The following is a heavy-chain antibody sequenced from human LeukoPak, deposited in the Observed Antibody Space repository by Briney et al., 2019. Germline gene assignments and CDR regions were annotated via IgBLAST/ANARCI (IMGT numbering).Heavy chain of an antibody. Sequence: GGSLRLSCAASGFAFSSYAMNWVRQAPGKGLEWVSAISGSGGSTYYADSVKGRFTISRDNSKNTLYLQMNSLRAEDTAVYYCAKGGDSGYDSTMRNWGQGTLVTVSS. D-gene: IGHD5-12*01. CDR1: GFAFSSYA. J-gene: IGHJ4*02. V-gene: IGHV3-23*01. CDR3: AKGGDSGYDSTMRN. CDR2: ISGSGGST.